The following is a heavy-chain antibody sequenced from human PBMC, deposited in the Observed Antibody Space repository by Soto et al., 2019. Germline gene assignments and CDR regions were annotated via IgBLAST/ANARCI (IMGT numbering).Heavy chain of an antibody. Sequence: SVKVSCKASGGTFSSYAISWVRQAPGQGLEWMGGIIPIFGTANYAQKFQGRVTITADESTSTAYMELSSLRSEDTTVYYCARDRTGSYYRGYYYYGMDVWGQGTTVTVSS. CDR2: IIPIFGTA. CDR3: ARDRTGSYYRGYYYYGMDV. V-gene: IGHV1-69*13. D-gene: IGHD1-26*01. J-gene: IGHJ6*02. CDR1: GGTFSSYA.